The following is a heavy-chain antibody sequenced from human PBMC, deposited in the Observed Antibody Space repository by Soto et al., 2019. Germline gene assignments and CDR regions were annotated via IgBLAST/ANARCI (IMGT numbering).Heavy chain of an antibody. Sequence: QVQLVQSGAEVKKPGASVKLSCKASGYNFTTYAMLWVRQAPGQRPEWMGWVNAGNGNTQYSQKFQGRVTMTRDTSASTAYMELRSLKSEDTAVYYCARGERLYFYYSGMDVWGQGSTVTVSS. CDR3: ARGERLYFYYSGMDV. J-gene: IGHJ6*02. D-gene: IGHD3-3*01. V-gene: IGHV1-3*01. CDR1: GYNFTTYA. CDR2: VNAGNGNT.